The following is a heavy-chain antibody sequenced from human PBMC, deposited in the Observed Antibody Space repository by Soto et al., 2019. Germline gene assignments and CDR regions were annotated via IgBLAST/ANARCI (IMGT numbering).Heavy chain of an antibody. CDR3: ARAGLLSGGVIGSLLDY. V-gene: IGHV1-69*12. CDR1: GGTFSSYA. CDR2: IIPIFGTA. J-gene: IGHJ4*02. Sequence: QVQLVQSGAEVKKPGSSVKVSCKASGGTFSSYAISWVRQAPGQGLEWMGGIIPIFGTANYAQKFQGRVTITADESTSTAYMELSRMRSEDTAVYYCARAGLLSGGVIGSLLDYWGQGTLVTVSS. D-gene: IGHD3-16*02.